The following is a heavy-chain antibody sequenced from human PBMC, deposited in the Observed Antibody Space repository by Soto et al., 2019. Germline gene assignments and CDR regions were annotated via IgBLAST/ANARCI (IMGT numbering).Heavy chain of an antibody. CDR1: GGSISSGGYF. CDR3: ARLAKEENPKVGSWYFFDY. CDR2: IYYSGRT. D-gene: IGHD1-26*01. J-gene: IGHJ4*02. V-gene: IGHV4-31*03. Sequence: SETLSLTCSVSGGSISSGGYFYSWIRQHPGQGLEWIGSIYYSGRTYYNASLQSRLSMSVDTSKNHFSLKLTSVTAADTAVYFRARLAKEENPKVGSWYFFDYWGQGVMVTVSS.